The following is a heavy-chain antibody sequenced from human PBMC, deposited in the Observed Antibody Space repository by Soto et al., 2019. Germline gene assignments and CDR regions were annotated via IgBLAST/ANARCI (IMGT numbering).Heavy chain of an antibody. CDR3: ARDWSYALNY. D-gene: IGHD3-16*01. CDR1: GFTFSSSW. CDR2: INSDGTDT. J-gene: IGHJ4*02. V-gene: IGHV3-74*01. Sequence: XGSLGLSCAASGFTFSSSWMHGVRQAPGKGLVWVSHINSDGTDTNYADSVKGRFTISRDNAKNTVYLQMNSLRAEDTAVYYCARDWSYALNYWGQGSLVTVSS.